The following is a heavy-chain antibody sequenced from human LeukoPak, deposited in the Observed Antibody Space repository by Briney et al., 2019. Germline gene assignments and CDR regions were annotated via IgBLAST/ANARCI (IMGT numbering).Heavy chain of an antibody. Sequence: ASVKVSCKASGYTFTSYGISWVRQAPGQGLEWMGWISAYNGNTNYAQKLQGRVTMTTDTSTSTAYMELRSLRSDDTAVYYCARSDYDDYWYAFDIWGQGTMVTVSS. V-gene: IGHV1-18*01. CDR3: ARSDYDDYWYAFDI. CDR1: GYTFTSYG. D-gene: IGHD4-17*01. CDR2: ISAYNGNT. J-gene: IGHJ3*02.